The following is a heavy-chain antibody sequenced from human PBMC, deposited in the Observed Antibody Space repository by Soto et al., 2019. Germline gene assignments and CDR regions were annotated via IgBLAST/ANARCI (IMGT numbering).Heavy chain of an antibody. CDR1: GYTFTSYD. V-gene: IGHV1-8*01. CDR3: ARGPGIAVAGTTWFDP. CDR2: MNPNSGNT. Sequence: ASVKVSCKASGYTFTSYDINWVRQATGQGLEWMGWMNPNSGNTGYAQKFQGRVTMTRNTSISTAYMELSSLRSEDTAVYYCARGPGIAVAGTTWFDPWGQGTLVTVSS. D-gene: IGHD6-19*01. J-gene: IGHJ5*02.